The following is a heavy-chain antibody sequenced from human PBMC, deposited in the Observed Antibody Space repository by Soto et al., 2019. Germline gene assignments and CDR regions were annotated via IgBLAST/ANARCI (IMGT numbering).Heavy chain of an antibody. CDR1: GFTFSSYA. J-gene: IGHJ6*02. D-gene: IGHD2-2*01. Sequence: QVPLVESGGGVVQPGRSLRLSCAASGFTFSSYAMHWVRQAPGKGLEWVAVISYDGSNKYYADSVKGRFTISRDNSKNTLYLQMNSLRAEDTAVYYCARDRGSKSYYYYGMDVWGQGTTVTVSS. CDR3: ARDRGSKSYYYYGMDV. CDR2: ISYDGSNK. V-gene: IGHV3-30-3*01.